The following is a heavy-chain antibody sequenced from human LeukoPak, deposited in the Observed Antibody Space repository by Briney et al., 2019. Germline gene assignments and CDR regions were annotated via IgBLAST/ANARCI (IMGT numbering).Heavy chain of an antibody. Sequence: GGSLRLSCAASGFTFSSYSMNWVRQAPGKGLEWVSSISSSGSNMFFAVSVKGRFTVSRDNAKNSLYLQMNSLRAEDTALYYCARDYLVVPAAMWWFDPRGQGTLVTVSS. V-gene: IGHV3-21*01. CDR2: ISSSGSNM. D-gene: IGHD2-2*01. J-gene: IGHJ5*02. CDR3: ARDYLVVPAAMWWFDP. CDR1: GFTFSSYS.